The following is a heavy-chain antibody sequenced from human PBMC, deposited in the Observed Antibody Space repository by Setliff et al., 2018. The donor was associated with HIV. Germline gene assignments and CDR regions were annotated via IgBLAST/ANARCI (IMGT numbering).Heavy chain of an antibody. Sequence: GESLRLSCAASGFTFSGYWMSWVRQAPGKGLEWVANINQDGGETYYKDSVKGRLAISRDNANNSLHLQMNSLRVEDTAIYYCARAAPRAGAAPLAYDYWGQGTLVTVSS. D-gene: IGHD1-26*01. CDR3: ARAAPRAGAAPLAYDY. V-gene: IGHV3-7*01. CDR1: GFTFSGYW. J-gene: IGHJ4*02. CDR2: INQDGGET.